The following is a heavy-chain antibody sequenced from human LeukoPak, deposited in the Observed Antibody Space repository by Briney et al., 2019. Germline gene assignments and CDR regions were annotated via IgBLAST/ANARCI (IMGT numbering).Heavy chain of an antibody. CDR3: ARTFISGGSFVDP. CDR2: IYYSGST. V-gene: IGHV4-59*08. J-gene: IGHJ5*02. Sequence: SETLSLTCTVSGGSISSYYWSWIRQPPGKGLEWIGYIYYSGSTNYNPSLKSRVTISVDTSKNQFPLKLSSVTAADTAVYYCARTFISGGSFVDPWGQGTLVTVSS. CDR1: GGSISSYY. D-gene: IGHD1-26*01.